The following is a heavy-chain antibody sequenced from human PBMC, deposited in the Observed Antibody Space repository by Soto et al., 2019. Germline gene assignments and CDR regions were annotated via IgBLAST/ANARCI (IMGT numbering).Heavy chain of an antibody. D-gene: IGHD3-10*01. CDR3: ARSRYGWGSRYSVGCDYYDMDV. Sequence: ASVKVSCKASGYTFTSYGISWVRQAPGQGLEWMGWISAYNGNTNYAQKLQGRVTMTTDTSTSTAYMELRSLRSDDTAVYYCARSRYGWGSRYSVGCDYYDMDVWGKGTTVTVSS. J-gene: IGHJ6*04. CDR2: ISAYNGNT. CDR1: GYTFTSYG. V-gene: IGHV1-18*01.